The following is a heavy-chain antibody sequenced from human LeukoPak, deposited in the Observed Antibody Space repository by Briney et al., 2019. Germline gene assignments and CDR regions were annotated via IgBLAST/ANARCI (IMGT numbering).Heavy chain of an antibody. V-gene: IGHV3-23*01. J-gene: IGHJ4*02. D-gene: IGHD3-22*01. CDR1: GFTFSRYA. Sequence: PGGSLRLSCAASGFTFSRYAMSWVRQAPGKGLEWVSAITNSGAGTYYADSVKGRFIISRDNSKNTLYLQMNSLRAEDTAVYYCNTHYYDSGGYYNTLDCWGQGTLVTVSS. CDR3: NTHYYDSGGYYNTLDC. CDR2: ITNSGAGT.